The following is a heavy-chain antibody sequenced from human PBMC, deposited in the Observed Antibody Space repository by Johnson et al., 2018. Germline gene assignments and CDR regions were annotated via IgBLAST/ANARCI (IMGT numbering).Heavy chain of an antibody. D-gene: IGHD5-18*01. J-gene: IGHJ6*02. CDR3: AKAERAWRQQSWRYGMGV. CDR2: ISYDGSNK. V-gene: IGHV3-30*18. Sequence: QVELVQSGGGVLQPGRSLRLSCAASGFTFSKYGMHWVRQAPGKGLEWVAVISYDGSNKYYADSLKGRFTISRDNSKNTLYLQRNSLGAEDTALYYCAKAERAWRQQSWRYGMGVWGQGTTVTVSS. CDR1: GFTFSKYG.